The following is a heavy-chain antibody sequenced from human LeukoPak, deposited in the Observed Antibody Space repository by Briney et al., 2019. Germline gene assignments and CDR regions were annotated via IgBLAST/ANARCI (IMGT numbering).Heavy chain of an antibody. CDR1: GFTFRSHA. V-gene: IGHV3-23*01. CDR3: ARAPGHWFDP. CDR2: IYENGGTT. Sequence: GGSLRLSCVGSGFTFRSHAMSWVRQAPEKGLEFVSGIYENGGTTYYADSVKGRFTISRDNSKNTLYLQMNSLRAEDTAVYYCARAPGHWFDPWGQGTLVTVSS. J-gene: IGHJ5*02.